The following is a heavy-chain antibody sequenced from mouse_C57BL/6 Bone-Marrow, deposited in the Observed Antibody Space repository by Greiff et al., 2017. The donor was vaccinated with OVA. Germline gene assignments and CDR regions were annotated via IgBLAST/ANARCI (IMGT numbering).Heavy chain of an antibody. D-gene: IGHD2-3*01. CDR2: IYPGDGDT. J-gene: IGHJ4*01. Sequence: QVQLQQSGPELVKPGASVTISCKASGYAFSSSWMNWVKQRPGKGLEWIGRIYPGDGDTNYNGKFKGKATLTADKSSSTAYMQLSSLAAEDSAVYFCASRYDGYSYAMDYWGQGTSVTVSS. CDR3: ASRYDGYSYAMDY. V-gene: IGHV1-82*01. CDR1: GYAFSSSW.